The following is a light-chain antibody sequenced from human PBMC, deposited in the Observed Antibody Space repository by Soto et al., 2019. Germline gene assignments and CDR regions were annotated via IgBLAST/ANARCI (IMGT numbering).Light chain of an antibody. CDR3: QQYGGSPWT. V-gene: IGKV3-20*01. CDR1: QVVTSNY. CDR2: TTS. Sequence: EIVLTQSPGSLSLSPGERATLSCRASQVVTSNYLAWYQQKPGQAPRLLIYTTSSRATGVPERFSGSGSGTDFTLTIRRLEPEDSAVYYCQQYGGSPWTFGQGTKVEIK. J-gene: IGKJ1*01.